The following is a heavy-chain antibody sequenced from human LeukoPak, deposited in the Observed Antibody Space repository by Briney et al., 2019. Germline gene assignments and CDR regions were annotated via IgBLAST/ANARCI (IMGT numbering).Heavy chain of an antibody. D-gene: IGHD2-21*02. CDR3: ARGYCGGDCYGD. Sequence: GGSLRLSCAASGFTFSDYFMNWVGRAPGKELEYVSSISGSSRHIYYADSVKGRFTISRDNTKSSLYLQMNSLRVEDMAVYYCARGYCGGDCYGDWGQGTLVTVSS. V-gene: IGHV3-21*01. CDR2: ISGSSRHI. J-gene: IGHJ1*01. CDR1: GFTFSDYF.